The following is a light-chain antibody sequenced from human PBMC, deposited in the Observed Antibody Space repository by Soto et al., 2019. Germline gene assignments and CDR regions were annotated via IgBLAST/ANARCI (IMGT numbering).Light chain of an antibody. Sequence: QSVLTQPPSASGTPGQTVTISCSGSSSNIGSNTVNWYHQLPGTAPKLLIYSNNQRPSGVPDRFSGSKSGTSASLAISGLQSEDEADYYCAAWDDSLNGGVFGGGTKVTVL. V-gene: IGLV1-44*01. CDR2: SNN. CDR3: AAWDDSLNGGV. J-gene: IGLJ3*02. CDR1: SSNIGSNT.